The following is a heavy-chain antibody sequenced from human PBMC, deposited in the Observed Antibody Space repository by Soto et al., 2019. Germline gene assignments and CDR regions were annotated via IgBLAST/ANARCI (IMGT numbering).Heavy chain of an antibody. V-gene: IGHV1-2*04. Sequence: QVQLVQSGAEVKKPGASVKVSCKASGYTFTGYYMHWVRQAPGQGLEWMGWINPNSGGTNYAQKFQGWVTMTRDTSISTAYIELSRLRSDDTAVYYCATSRVSIAVAGETEYYFDYWGQGTLVTVSS. J-gene: IGHJ4*02. D-gene: IGHD6-19*01. CDR1: GYTFTGYY. CDR3: ATSRVSIAVAGETEYYFDY. CDR2: INPNSGGT.